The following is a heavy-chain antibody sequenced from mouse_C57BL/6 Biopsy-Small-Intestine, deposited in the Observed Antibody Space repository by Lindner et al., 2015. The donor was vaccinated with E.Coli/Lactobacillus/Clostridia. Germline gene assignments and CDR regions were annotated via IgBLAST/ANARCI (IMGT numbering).Heavy chain of an antibody. D-gene: IGHD3-1*01. CDR1: GYAFSSSW. V-gene: IGHV1-82*01. CDR2: IYPGDGDT. CDR3: ARKGLWGDAY. J-gene: IGHJ3*01. Sequence: VQLQESGPELVKPGASVKISCKASGYAFSSSWMNWVKQRPGKGLEWIGRIYPGDGDTNYNGNFKGKATLTADKSSSTVYMQLSSLTSEDSAVYFCARKGLWGDAYWGQGTLVTVSA.